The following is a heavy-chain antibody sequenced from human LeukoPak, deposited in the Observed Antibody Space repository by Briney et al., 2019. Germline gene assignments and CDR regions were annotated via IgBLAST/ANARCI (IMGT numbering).Heavy chain of an antibody. D-gene: IGHD2/OR15-2a*01. CDR2: IGPHSTFT. CDR3: VREGEGPLSKDFDY. CDR1: GFTFTDHY. V-gene: IGHV1-2*02. Sequence: ASVKVSCKSSGFTFTDHYIHRVRQGPGQGLEWMGYIGPHSTFTSSPQEFQGRVTMTRDASMSTAYMKLTRLTSDDTAVYYCVREGEGPLSKDFDYWGQGTLVTVSS. J-gene: IGHJ4*02.